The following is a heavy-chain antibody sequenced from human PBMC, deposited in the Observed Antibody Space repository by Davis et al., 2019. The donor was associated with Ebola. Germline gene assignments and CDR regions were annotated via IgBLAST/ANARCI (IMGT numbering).Heavy chain of an antibody. J-gene: IGHJ6*02. CDR1: GFTFSSYS. CDR3: AREVRITIFGVVYYYGMDV. D-gene: IGHD3-3*01. CDR2: ISSSSSTI. V-gene: IGHV3-48*01. Sequence: PGGSLRLSCAASGFTFSSYSMNWVRQAPGKGLEWVSYISSSSSTIYYADSVKGRFTISRDNAKNSLYLQMNSLRAEDTAVYYCAREVRITIFGVVYYYGMDVWGQGTTVTVSS.